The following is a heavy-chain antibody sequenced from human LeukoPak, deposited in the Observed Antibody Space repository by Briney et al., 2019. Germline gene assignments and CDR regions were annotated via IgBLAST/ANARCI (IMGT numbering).Heavy chain of an antibody. V-gene: IGHV3-33*01. CDR2: IRYDGSNK. D-gene: IGHD3-16*01. CDR3: ARGGPEWPLDY. Sequence: GGSLRLSCAASGFSFSSYGMLWVRQAPGKGLEWVAVIRYDGSNKYYADSVKGRFTISRDNSNNTLYLQMNSLRVEDTAVYYCARGGPEWPLDYWGQGTLVTVSS. CDR1: GFSFSSYG. J-gene: IGHJ4*02.